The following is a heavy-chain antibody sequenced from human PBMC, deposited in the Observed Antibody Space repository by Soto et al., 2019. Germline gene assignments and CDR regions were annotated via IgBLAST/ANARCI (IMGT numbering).Heavy chain of an antibody. J-gene: IGHJ5*02. CDR2: TYFRGSA. CDR1: GVSITSHY. V-gene: IGHV4-59*11. Sequence: SETLSLTCDVSGVSITSHYWNWIRQSPGMGLEWIGSTYFRGSASYNPSLKSRVTISLDTSKDQLSLTLSAVTAADSAVYYCARDLRSRGWFDPWGPGILVTVS. CDR3: ARDLRSRGWFDP.